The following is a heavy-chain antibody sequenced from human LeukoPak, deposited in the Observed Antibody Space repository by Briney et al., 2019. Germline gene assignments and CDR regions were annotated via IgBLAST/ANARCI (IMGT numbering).Heavy chain of an antibody. J-gene: IGHJ2*01. V-gene: IGHV4-59*01. CDR1: GGSISSYY. CDR2: IYYRGGT. Sequence: SETLSLTCTVSGGSISSYYWSWIRQPPGKGLEWIGYIYYRGGTNYNPSLKSRVTISVDTSKNQFSLKLSSVTAADTAIYYCAREGGNSLWYFDLWGRGTLVTVSS. CDR3: AREGGNSLWYFDL. D-gene: IGHD4-23*01.